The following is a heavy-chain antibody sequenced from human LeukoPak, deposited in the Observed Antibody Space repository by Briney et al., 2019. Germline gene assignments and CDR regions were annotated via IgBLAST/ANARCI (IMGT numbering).Heavy chain of an antibody. J-gene: IGHJ4*02. CDR1: GGSITSTNW. Sequence: SETLSLTCAVSGGSITSTNWWSWVRQSPGKGLEWIAEIFYTGSANYNPSLKSQVTISVDKSKSQFSLKLTSVTVADTAVYYCARLYSSSLGRVFDYWGQGTLVTVSS. CDR2: IFYTGSA. D-gene: IGHD6-13*01. CDR3: ARLYSSSLGRVFDY. V-gene: IGHV4-4*02.